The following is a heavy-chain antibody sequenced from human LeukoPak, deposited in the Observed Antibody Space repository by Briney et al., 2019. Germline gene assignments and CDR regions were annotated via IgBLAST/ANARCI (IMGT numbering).Heavy chain of an antibody. J-gene: IGHJ6*02. CDR2: ISRSSDYK. Sequence: GGTLRLSCEASGFTFSSYYMIWVRQAPGAGLELGSCISRSSDYKSYADSVKGRFTISRDDAKNSLYLQMDSLRVEDTAVYYCARDSGYQHRYGMDVWGQGTTVTVSS. CDR1: GFTFSSYY. CDR3: ARDSGYQHRYGMDV. V-gene: IGHV3-21*01. D-gene: IGHD6-13*01.